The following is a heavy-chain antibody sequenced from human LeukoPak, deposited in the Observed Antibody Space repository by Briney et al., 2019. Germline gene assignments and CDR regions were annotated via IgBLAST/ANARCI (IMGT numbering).Heavy chain of an antibody. CDR1: GGTFSSCA. CDR3: AREGAAAIRAVDWFDP. CDR2: IIPIFGTA. J-gene: IGHJ5*02. Sequence: ASVKVSCKASGGTFSSCAISWVRQAPGQGLEWMGGIIPIFGTANYAQKFQGRVTITADKSTSTAYMELSSLRSEDTAVYYCAREGAAAIRAVDWFDPWGQGTLVTVPS. V-gene: IGHV1-69*06. D-gene: IGHD2-2*02.